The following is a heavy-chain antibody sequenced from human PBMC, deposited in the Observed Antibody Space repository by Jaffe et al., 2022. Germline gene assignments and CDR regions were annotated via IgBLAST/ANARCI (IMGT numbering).Heavy chain of an antibody. J-gene: IGHJ5*02. V-gene: IGHV4-38-2*01. CDR1: GYSISSGYY. D-gene: IGHD6-19*01. Sequence: QVQLQESGPGLVKPSETLSLTCAVSGYSISSGYYWGWIRQPPGKGLEWIGSIYHSGSTYYNPSLKSRVTISVDTSKNQFSLKLSSVTAADTAVYYCARQRSSGWYLFDPWGQGTLVTVSS. CDR2: IYHSGST. CDR3: ARQRSSGWYLFDP.